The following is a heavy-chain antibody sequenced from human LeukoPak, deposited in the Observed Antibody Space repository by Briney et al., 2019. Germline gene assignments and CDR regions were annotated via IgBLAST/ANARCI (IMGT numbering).Heavy chain of an antibody. Sequence: GESLTLTCTASGFMFSHSAMTWVRQTPGKGLEWVSGISKSGGAKYYAGSAKGRFTISRDNSTKTLYLQMNSLRRDNTVLDYCVTVGVGWMAFAYWGRGALVTVSS. D-gene: IGHD5-24*01. J-gene: IGHJ4*02. V-gene: IGHV3-23*01. CDR2: ISKSGGAK. CDR3: VTVGVGWMAFAY. CDR1: GFMFSHSA.